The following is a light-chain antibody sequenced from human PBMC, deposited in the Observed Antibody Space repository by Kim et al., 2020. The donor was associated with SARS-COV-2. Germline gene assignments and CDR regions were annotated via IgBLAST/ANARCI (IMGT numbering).Light chain of an antibody. J-gene: IGKJ4*01. CDR3: QQYGASSLT. V-gene: IGKV3-20*01. CDR2: DAS. Sequence: SPGNRSTIPCRPRQCVTNSRVAWYQQKPGQAPRLLIYDASSRATGITDRFCGSGSGTDFTLTISRLEPEDFAVYYCQQYGASSLTFGGGTKVDIK. CDR1: QCVTNSR.